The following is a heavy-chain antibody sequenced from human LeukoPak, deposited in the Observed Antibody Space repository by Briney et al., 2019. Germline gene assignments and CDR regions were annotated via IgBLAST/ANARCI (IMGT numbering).Heavy chain of an antibody. CDR1: GYTFTSYG. Sequence: ASVKVSCKASGYTFTSYGISWVRQAPGQGLEWMGWISAYNGNTNYAQKLQGRVTLTTDTSTSTAYMELRSLRSDDTAVYYRARGPTYYDFWSGYYTEYYFDYWGQGTLVTVSS. D-gene: IGHD3-3*01. CDR2: ISAYNGNT. V-gene: IGHV1-18*01. CDR3: ARGPTYYDFWSGYYTEYYFDY. J-gene: IGHJ4*02.